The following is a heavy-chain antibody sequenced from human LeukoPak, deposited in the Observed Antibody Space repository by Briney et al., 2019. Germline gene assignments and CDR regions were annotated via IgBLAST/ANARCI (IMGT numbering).Heavy chain of an antibody. Sequence: SVKVSCKASGGTFSSYAISWVRQAPGQGLEWMGGIIPIFGTANYAQKFQGRVTITTDESTSTAYMELSSLRSEDTAVYYCARVTYYYDSSGYYYPMDYRGQGTLVTVSS. D-gene: IGHD3-22*01. J-gene: IGHJ4*02. V-gene: IGHV1-69*05. CDR3: ARVTYYYDSSGYYYPMDY. CDR2: IIPIFGTA. CDR1: GGTFSSYA.